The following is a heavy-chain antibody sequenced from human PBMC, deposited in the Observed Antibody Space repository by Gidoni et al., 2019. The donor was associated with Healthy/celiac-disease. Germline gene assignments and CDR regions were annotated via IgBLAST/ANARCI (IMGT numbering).Heavy chain of an antibody. CDR1: GFTVSSNY. D-gene: IGHD3-9*01. CDR2: IYSGGST. V-gene: IGHV3-53*01. Sequence: VQLVESGGGLIQPGGSLRLSCEASGFTVSSNYMSGVRQAPGKGLEWFSVIYSGGSTYYADSVKGRFTISRDNSKNTLYLQMNSLRAEYTAVYYCARTPGDDILTGYSYGMDVWGQGTTVTVSS. CDR3: ARTPGDDILTGYSYGMDV. J-gene: IGHJ6*02.